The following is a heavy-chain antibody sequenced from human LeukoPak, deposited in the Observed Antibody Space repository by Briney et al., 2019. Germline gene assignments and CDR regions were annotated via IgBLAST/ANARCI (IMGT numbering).Heavy chain of an antibody. CDR3: ARLLMTTVTNYFDY. J-gene: IGHJ4*02. Sequence: GGSLRLACAASGFTFSSYWMSWVREARGKGLEGVANIKQHGSEKYYADSVKARFTISRHNPKNALDLQMNSLRAEDTAVYYCARLLMTTVTNYFDYWGQGTLVTVSS. CDR2: IKQHGSEK. D-gene: IGHD4-17*01. CDR1: GFTFSSYW. V-gene: IGHV3-7*01.